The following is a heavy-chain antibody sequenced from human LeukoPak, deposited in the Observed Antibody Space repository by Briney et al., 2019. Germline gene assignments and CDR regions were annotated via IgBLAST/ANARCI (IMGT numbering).Heavy chain of an antibody. V-gene: IGHV3-23*01. CDR2: ISASGDVT. J-gene: IGHJ3*02. D-gene: IGHD1-1*01. Sequence: GESLRLSCAASGFTFSKFPMGWVRQAPGRGLEWVSAISASGDVTFYADSLRGRFTISRDNSNGTLYLQMNGLRAEDTAIFYCAKSLFTSATGTGRAFHIWGQGTRVTVSS. CDR3: AKSLFTSATGTGRAFHI. CDR1: GFTFSKFP.